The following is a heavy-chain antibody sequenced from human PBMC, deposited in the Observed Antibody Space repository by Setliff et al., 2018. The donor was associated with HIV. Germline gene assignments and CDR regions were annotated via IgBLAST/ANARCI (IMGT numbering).Heavy chain of an antibody. CDR3: ARDRITMIVPPDAFDI. CDR1: GGSISSGDYY. V-gene: IGHV3-53*05. Sequence: ETLSLTCTVSGGSISSGDYYWSWIRQRPGKGLEWVSVIYSGGSTYYADSVKGRFTISRDNSKNPLYLQMNSLRAEDTAVYYCARDRITMIVPPDAFDIWGQGTMVTVSS. CDR2: IYSGGST. D-gene: IGHD3-22*01. J-gene: IGHJ3*02.